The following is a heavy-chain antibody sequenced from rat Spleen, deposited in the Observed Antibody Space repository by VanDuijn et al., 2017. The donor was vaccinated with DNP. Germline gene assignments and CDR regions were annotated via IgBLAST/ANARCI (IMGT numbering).Heavy chain of an antibody. CDR3: TTGGY. J-gene: IGHJ2*01. CDR2: ISTGGGST. CDR1: GFTFSDYY. V-gene: IGHV5-27*01. Sequence: EVQLVESGGGLVQPGRSLKLSCAASGFTFSDYYMAWVRQTPKKGLEWVTTISTGGGSTYYGDSVKGRFTISRDNAKSTLYLQMNSLRSEDTATYYCTTGGYWGQGVMVTVSS.